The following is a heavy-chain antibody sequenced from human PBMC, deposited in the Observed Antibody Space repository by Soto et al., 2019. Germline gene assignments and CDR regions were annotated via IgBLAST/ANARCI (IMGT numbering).Heavy chain of an antibody. V-gene: IGHV4-59*03. J-gene: IGHJ2*01. CDR3: AFFCGLGPSSCSMDFPGPRSSDL. CDR2: IYSGGNT. D-gene: IGHD3-10*01. Sequence: SETLSLTCTVSGGSISSDYWNWIRQPTGKGLEWIGYIYSGGNTNYSPSLKSRVTISVDTSKNQFSLKLSSVTAADTAVYYCAFFCGLGPSSCSMDFPGPRSSDL. CDR1: GGSISSDY.